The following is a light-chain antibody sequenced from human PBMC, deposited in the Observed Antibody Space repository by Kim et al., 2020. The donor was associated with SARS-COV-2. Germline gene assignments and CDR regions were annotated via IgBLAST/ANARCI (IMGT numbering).Light chain of an antibody. CDR2: GAS. Sequence: EIVMTQSPATLSVSPGEGVTLSCRASQTISSNLGWYQQKPGKAPRLLIYGASTRATGVPARFSGSGSGTEFTLTISSLQSEDFAVYCCQQYNDWPWTFGQGTKLEI. V-gene: IGKV3-15*01. CDR1: QTISSN. J-gene: IGKJ1*01. CDR3: QQYNDWPWT.